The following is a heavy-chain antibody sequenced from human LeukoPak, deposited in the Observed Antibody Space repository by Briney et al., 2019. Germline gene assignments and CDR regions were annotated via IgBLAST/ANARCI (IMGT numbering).Heavy chain of an antibody. CDR3: ARDNGGYVSADY. J-gene: IGHJ4*02. CDR1: GFTFSSYW. CDR2: IKSDGRST. Sequence: GGSLRLSCAASGFTFSSYWMHWVRQAPRKGLVWLSRIKSDGRSTSYADSVKGRITISRDNAKSTLYLQRNGLRAEDTAVYYCARDNGGYVSADYCGQGSLVTVSS. D-gene: IGHD5-12*01. V-gene: IGHV3-74*01.